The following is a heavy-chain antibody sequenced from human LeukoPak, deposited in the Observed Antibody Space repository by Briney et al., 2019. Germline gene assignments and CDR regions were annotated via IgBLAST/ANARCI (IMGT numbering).Heavy chain of an antibody. D-gene: IGHD3-10*01. J-gene: IGHJ3*02. V-gene: IGHV4-39*01. Sequence: SETLSLTCTVSGGSISSSRYDWGWIRQPRGKGLEWIGSIYYSGSTYYNPSRKSRFTISVDTSKTQFSLKLSSVTAADTAVYYCARRYISMVDDAFDIWGQGTMVTVSS. CDR3: ARRYISMVDDAFDI. CDR2: IYYSGST. CDR1: GGSISSSRYD.